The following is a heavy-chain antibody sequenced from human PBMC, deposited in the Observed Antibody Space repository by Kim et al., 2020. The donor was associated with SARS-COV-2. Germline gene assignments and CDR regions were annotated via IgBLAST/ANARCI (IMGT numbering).Heavy chain of an antibody. J-gene: IGHJ6*03. CDR3: TTDTSFVVVLDYYYYYYMDV. Sequence: GGSLRLSCAASGFTFSNAWMSWVRQAPGKGLEWVGRIKSKTDGGTTDYAAPVKGRFTISRDDSKNTLYLQMNSLKTEDTAVYYCTTDTSFVVVLDYYYYYYMDVWGKGTTVTVSS. D-gene: IGHD2-2*01. CDR2: IKSKTDGGTT. CDR1: GFTFSNAW. V-gene: IGHV3-15*01.